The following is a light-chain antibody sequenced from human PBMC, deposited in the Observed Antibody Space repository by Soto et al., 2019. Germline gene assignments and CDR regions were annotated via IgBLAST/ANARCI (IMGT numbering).Light chain of an antibody. J-gene: IGKJ5*01. CDR2: DAS. CDR3: QQDGNSPIT. V-gene: IGKV3D-20*01. Sequence: DIVLTQSPATLSLSPGERVTLSCGASPSVSSSRLAWYQQKPGQAPRLLMYDASRRAFGIPDRFSGSGSGTDFTLTISRLEPEDFAVYYCQQDGNSPITFGQGTRLEIK. CDR1: PSVSSSR.